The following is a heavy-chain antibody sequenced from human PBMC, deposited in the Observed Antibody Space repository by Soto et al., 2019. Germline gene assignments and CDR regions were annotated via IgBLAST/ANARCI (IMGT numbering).Heavy chain of an antibody. CDR3: ARDLLASKAIAAAGTFDY. CDR2: ISYDGSNK. D-gene: IGHD6-13*01. V-gene: IGHV3-30-3*01. Sequence: QVQLVESGGGVVQPGRSLRLSCAASGFTFSSYAMHWVRQAPGKGLEWVAVISYDGSNKYYADSVKGRFTISRDNSKNTLYLQMNSLRAEDTAVYYCARDLLASKAIAAAGTFDYWGQGTLVTVSS. J-gene: IGHJ4*02. CDR1: GFTFSSYA.